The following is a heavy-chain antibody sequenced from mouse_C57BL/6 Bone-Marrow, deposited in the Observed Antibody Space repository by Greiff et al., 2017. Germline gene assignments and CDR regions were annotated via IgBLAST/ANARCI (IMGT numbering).Heavy chain of an antibody. CDR2: IHPNSGST. CDR3: ERKTQLAWFAY. CDR1: GYTFTSYW. Sequence: QVQLQQPGAELVKPGASVKLSCKASGYTFTSYWMHWVKQRPGQGLEWIGMIHPNSGSTNYNEKFKSKATLTVDKSSSTAYMQLSSLTSEDSAVYYCERKTQLAWFAYWGQGTLVTVSA. J-gene: IGHJ3*01. D-gene: IGHD6-1*01. V-gene: IGHV1-64*01.